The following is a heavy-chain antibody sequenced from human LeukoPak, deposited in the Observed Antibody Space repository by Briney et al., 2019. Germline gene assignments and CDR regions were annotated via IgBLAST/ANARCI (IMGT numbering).Heavy chain of an antibody. CDR3: ARGGRANRGNWFDP. D-gene: IGHD3-16*01. Sequence: SETLSLTCTVSGGSISSYYWSWIRQPPGKGLEWIGYIHYSGSTNYNPSLKSRVTISVDTSKNQFSLKLSSVTAADTAVYYCARGGRANRGNWFDPWGQGTLVTVSS. V-gene: IGHV4-59*01. J-gene: IGHJ5*02. CDR1: GGSISSYY. CDR2: IHYSGST.